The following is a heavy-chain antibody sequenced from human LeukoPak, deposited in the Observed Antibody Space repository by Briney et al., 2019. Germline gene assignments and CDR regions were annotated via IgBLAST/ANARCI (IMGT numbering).Heavy chain of an antibody. V-gene: IGHV3-33*01. Sequence: PGGSLRLSCAASGFTFSSYGMHWLRQAPGKGLEWVAVIWYDGSNKYYADSVKGRFTISRDNSKNTLYLQMNSMRAEDTAVYYCARDPTWGRRAAAGIDYWGQGTLVTVSS. CDR2: IWYDGSNK. J-gene: IGHJ4*02. D-gene: IGHD6-13*01. CDR1: GFTFSSYG. CDR3: ARDPTWGRRAAAGIDY.